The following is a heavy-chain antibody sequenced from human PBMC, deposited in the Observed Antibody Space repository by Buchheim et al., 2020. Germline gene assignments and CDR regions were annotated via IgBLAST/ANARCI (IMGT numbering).Heavy chain of an antibody. Sequence: QLQLQESGPGLVKPSETLSLTCTVSGGSISSSSYYWGWIPQPPGKGLEWIGGIYYSGSTYYNPSLKSRVTLSVDTSKNQFSLKLSSVTAADTAVYYCARLNGGSNDYWGQGTL. CDR2: IYYSGST. CDR3: ARLNGGSNDY. CDR1: GGSISSSSYY. D-gene: IGHD3-10*01. V-gene: IGHV4-39*01. J-gene: IGHJ4*02.